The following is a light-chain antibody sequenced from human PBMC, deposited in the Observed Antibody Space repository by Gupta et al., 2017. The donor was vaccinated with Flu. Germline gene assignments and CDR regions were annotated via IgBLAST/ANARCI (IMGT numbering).Light chain of an antibody. Sequence: SSNIGNNFVSWYQQLPGNAPKLLNYENNKRPSGIPDRFSGSKSGTSATLGITGLQTGDEADYYCGAWDYSLTAFWVFGTGTRVTVL. J-gene: IGLJ1*01. CDR3: GAWDYSLTAFWV. V-gene: IGLV1-51*02. CDR1: SSNIGNNF. CDR2: ENN.